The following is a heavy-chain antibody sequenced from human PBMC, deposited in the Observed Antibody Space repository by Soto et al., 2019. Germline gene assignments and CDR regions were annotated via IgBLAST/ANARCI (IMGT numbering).Heavy chain of an antibody. Sequence: SETLSLTCTVSGGSISSYYWSWIRQPPGKGLEWIGYIYYSGSTNYNPSLKSRVTISVDTSKNQFSLKLSSVTAADTAVYYCASTETTVTTFGYWGQGTLVTVSS. J-gene: IGHJ4*02. D-gene: IGHD4-17*01. CDR3: ASTETTVTTFGY. V-gene: IGHV4-59*01. CDR1: GGSISSYY. CDR2: IYYSGST.